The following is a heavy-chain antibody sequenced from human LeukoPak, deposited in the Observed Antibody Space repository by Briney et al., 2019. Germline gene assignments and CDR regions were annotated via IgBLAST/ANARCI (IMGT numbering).Heavy chain of an antibody. J-gene: IGHJ4*02. CDR2: INPNSGGT. D-gene: IGHD3-22*01. V-gene: IGHV1-2*02. CDR3: AREVANYYDSAAFDY. Sequence: ASVKVSCKASGYTFTGYYMHWVRQAPGQGLEWMGWINPNSGGTNYAQKFQGRVTMTRDTSISTAYMELSRLRSDDTAVYYCAREVANYYDSAAFDYWGQGTLVTVFS. CDR1: GYTFTGYY.